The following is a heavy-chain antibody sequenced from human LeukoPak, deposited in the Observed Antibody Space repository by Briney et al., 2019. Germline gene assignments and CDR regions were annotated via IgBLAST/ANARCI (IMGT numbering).Heavy chain of an antibody. J-gene: IGHJ6*03. V-gene: IGHV3-23*01. Sequence: PGGSLRLSCAASGFTFSSYAMSWVRQAPGKGLEWVSAISGSGGSTYYADSVKGRFTISRDNSKNTLYLQMNSLRAADTAVYYCARAYCSGGSCYSYYYYMDVWGKGTTVTVSS. CDR2: ISGSGGST. D-gene: IGHD2-15*01. CDR1: GFTFSSYA. CDR3: ARAYCSGGSCYSYYYYMDV.